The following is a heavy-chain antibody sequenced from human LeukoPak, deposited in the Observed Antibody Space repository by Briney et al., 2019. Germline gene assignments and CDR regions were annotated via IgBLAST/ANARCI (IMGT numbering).Heavy chain of an antibody. CDR2: INPNSGGT. V-gene: IGHV1-2*02. CDR3: ARDMRHIVVVTAIPRWFDP. D-gene: IGHD2-21*02. CDR1: GYTFTGYY. Sequence: ASVKVSCKASGYTFTGYYMHWVRQAPGQGLEWMGWINPNSGGTNYAQKLQGRVTMTTDTSTSTAYMELRSLRSDDTAVYYCARDMRHIVVVTAIPRWFDPWGQGTLVTVSS. J-gene: IGHJ5*02.